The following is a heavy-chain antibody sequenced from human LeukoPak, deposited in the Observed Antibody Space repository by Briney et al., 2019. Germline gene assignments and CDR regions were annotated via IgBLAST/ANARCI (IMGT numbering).Heavy chain of an antibody. CDR2: LSNRNIII. V-gene: IGHV3-11*01. J-gene: IGHJ4*02. D-gene: IGHD4-17*01. CDR3: ASGGDYAGVAALFRH. Sequence: GGSLRLSCEASGFNFSASYMAWIRLTPGKRLEWVLYLSNRNIIINYADSVRGRFAISRDDTKMSLYLQMNNLRIEDTAIYYCASGGDYAGVAALFRHWGQGSLVTVSS. CDR1: GFNFSASY.